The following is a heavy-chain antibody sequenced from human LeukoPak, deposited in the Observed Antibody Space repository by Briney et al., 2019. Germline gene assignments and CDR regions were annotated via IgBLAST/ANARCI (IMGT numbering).Heavy chain of an antibody. D-gene: IGHD1-14*01. V-gene: IGHV3-21*01. J-gene: IGHJ6*02. CDR3: AREGPDYYYGMDV. CDR2: TSSSSSYI. Sequence: PGGSLRLSCAASGFTFSSYSMNWVRQAPGKGLEWVSSTSSSSSYIYYADSVKGRFTISRDNAKNSLYLQMNSLRAEDTAVYYCAREGPDYYYGMDVWGQGTTVTVSS. CDR1: GFTFSSYS.